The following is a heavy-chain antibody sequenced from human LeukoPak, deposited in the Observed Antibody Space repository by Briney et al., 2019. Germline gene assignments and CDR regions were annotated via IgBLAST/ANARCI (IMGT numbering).Heavy chain of an antibody. D-gene: IGHD2-2*01. CDR2: ISGSGGST. V-gene: IGHV3-23*01. CDR3: ARDEGRYCSSTSCWTYYFDY. Sequence: GGSLRLSCAASGFTFSSYAMSWVRQAPGKGLEWVSGISGSGGSTHYADSVKGRFTISRDNSKNTLYLQMNSLRAEDTAVYYCARDEGRYCSSTSCWTYYFDYWGQGTLVTVSS. J-gene: IGHJ4*02. CDR1: GFTFSSYA.